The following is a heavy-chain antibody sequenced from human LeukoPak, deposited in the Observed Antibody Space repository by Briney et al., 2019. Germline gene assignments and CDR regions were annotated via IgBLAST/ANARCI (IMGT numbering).Heavy chain of an antibody. CDR1: GWSCSTRRVG. V-gene: IGHV2-5*02. CDR2: NYWEDDK. D-gene: IGHD3-3*01. Sequence: SAPTLVSATPTLTLTSNSAGWSCSTRRVGVGWIRQPQRKARERLSINYWEDDKRYSPSHKSRLTNPKDTSKNHVVLTMTNIEPVQTGTYYFAHRVPGVGLFDYWGEGTLVPVSS. J-gene: IGHJ4*02. CDR3: AHRVPGVGLFDY.